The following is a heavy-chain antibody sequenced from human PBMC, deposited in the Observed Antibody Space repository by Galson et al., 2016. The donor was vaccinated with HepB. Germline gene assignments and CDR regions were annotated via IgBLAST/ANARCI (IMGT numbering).Heavy chain of an antibody. V-gene: IGHV3-7*01. Sequence: SLRLSCAASGFTFSAYWLTWVRQAPGKGLEWVATINHDRSAKYYVDSAKGRFIISRDNARTSLSLQMNSLRVDDTSMSYCRSGATRGIWGPGTMVVVS. CDR3: RSGATRGI. CDR2: INHDRSAK. D-gene: IGHD1-26*01. CDR1: GFTFSAYW. J-gene: IGHJ3*02.